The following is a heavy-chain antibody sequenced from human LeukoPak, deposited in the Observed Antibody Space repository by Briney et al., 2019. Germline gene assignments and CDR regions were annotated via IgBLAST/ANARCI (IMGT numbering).Heavy chain of an antibody. CDR1: GGSISNYY. J-gene: IGHJ3*02. Sequence: PSETLSLTCTVSGGSISNYYWAWIRQPPGRGLEWIGYIYDTGITKDNPALKSRLTISLQTSRNQFSLNLSSLTAADTAIYCCARVRNFPDAFDIWGQGRMVTVSS. CDR2: IYDTGIT. V-gene: IGHV4-59*01. CDR3: ARVRNFPDAFDI.